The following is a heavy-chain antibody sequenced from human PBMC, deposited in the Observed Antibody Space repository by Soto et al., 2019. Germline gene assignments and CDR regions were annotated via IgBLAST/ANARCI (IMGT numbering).Heavy chain of an antibody. CDR1: GGSISSSSYY. D-gene: IGHD2-2*01. J-gene: IGHJ5*02. CDR3: ARALKRVVPAAILNWSAP. V-gene: IGHV4-39*01. Sequence: SETLSLTCTVSGGSISSSSYYWGWIRQPPGKGLEWIGSIYYSGSTYYNPSLKSRVTISVDTSKNQFSLKLSSVTAADTAVYYCARALKRVVPAAILNWSAPWGQGTLVTVSS. CDR2: IYYSGST.